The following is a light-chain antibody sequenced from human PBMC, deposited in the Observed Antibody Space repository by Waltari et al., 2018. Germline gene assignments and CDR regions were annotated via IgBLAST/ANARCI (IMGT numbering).Light chain of an antibody. Sequence: DIQMTQSPSSLSAYVGDKVTITCQAIQSISSWLAWYQQKPGKAPKPLIYKASSLESGVPSRFSGSGSGTDFTLTISSLQPEDFATYYCQQYNSAPFTFGPGTKLDIK. CDR3: QQYNSAPFT. CDR2: KAS. CDR1: QSISSW. J-gene: IGKJ3*01. V-gene: IGKV1-5*01.